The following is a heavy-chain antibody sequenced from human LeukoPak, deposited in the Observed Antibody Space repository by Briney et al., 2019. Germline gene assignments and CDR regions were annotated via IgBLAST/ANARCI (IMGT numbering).Heavy chain of an antibody. CDR1: GFTFSTYT. V-gene: IGHV3-21*01. CDR3: ARVHPFIAAAGPIDY. J-gene: IGHJ4*02. CDR2: ISSNSSYI. Sequence: GGSLRLSCAASGFTFSTYTMNWVRQSPGKGLEWVSSISSNSSYIYYADSVKGRFTISRDNAKNSLYLQMNSLRAEDTAVYYCARVHPFIAAAGPIDYWGQGTLVTVSS. D-gene: IGHD6-13*01.